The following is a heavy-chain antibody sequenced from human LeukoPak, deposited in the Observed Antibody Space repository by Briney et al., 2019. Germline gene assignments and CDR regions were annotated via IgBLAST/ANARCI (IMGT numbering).Heavy chain of an antibody. J-gene: IGHJ2*01. V-gene: IGHV4-59*01. CDR1: GGSISSYY. D-gene: IGHD3-3*01. Sequence: SETLSLTCTVSGGSISSYYWSWIRQPPGKGLEWIGYIYYSGSTNYNPSLKSRVTISVDTSKNQFSLKLSSVTAADTAVYYCASAPYYDFWSGYYTNWCFDLWGRGTLVTVSS. CDR3: ASAPYYDFWSGYYTNWCFDL. CDR2: IYYSGST.